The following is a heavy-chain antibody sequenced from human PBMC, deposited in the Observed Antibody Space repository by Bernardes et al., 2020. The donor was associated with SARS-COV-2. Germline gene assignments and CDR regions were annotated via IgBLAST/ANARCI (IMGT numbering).Heavy chain of an antibody. D-gene: IGHD6-25*01. CDR1: GYSFLHYG. CDR3: ARAGRDFQSSGYLHYYIDG. CDR2: ISPYDGDT. J-gene: IGHJ6*03. Sequence: VPRRTTGYSFLHYGIIWVRQAPGQGLEWVAWISPYDGDTTYAQKFQGRVTITTDIPTTTAYMEMRSLRSDDTAVYFCARAGRDFQSSGYLHYYIDGWGTGTTVTVSS. V-gene: IGHV1-18*01.